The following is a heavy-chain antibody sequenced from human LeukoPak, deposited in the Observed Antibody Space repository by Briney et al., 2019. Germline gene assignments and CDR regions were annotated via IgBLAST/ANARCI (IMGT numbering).Heavy chain of an antibody. J-gene: IGHJ4*02. V-gene: IGHV3-74*01. Sequence: GGSLRLSCAASGFTFNTYWMHWVRQAPGKGLVWVSRINSDGTSKSYADSVEGRFSISRDNAKNTLYLQMNSLRAEDTAVYYCAREPIAVAGTPLDYWGQGTLVTVSS. D-gene: IGHD6-19*01. CDR1: GFTFNTYW. CDR2: INSDGTSK. CDR3: AREPIAVAGTPLDY.